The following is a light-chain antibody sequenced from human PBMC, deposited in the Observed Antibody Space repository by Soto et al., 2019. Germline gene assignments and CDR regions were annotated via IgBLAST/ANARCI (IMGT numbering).Light chain of an antibody. CDR2: LTS. CDR1: QSISNY. V-gene: IGKV1-39*01. CDR3: QHSYSTPYT. J-gene: IGKJ2*01. Sequence: DIQMTQSPSSLSASVGDRVTITCRASQSISNYLNWYQQKPGKAPNLLIYLTSSLQSGVPSRFSGSGSGTDFTLTISSLQPEDFATYYCQHSYSTPYTFGQGTKLEIK.